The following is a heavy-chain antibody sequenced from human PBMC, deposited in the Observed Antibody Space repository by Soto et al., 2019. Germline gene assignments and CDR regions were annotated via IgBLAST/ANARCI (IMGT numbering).Heavy chain of an antibody. D-gene: IGHD5-18*01. Sequence: GGSLRLSCAASGFTFSNAWMSWVRQAPGKGLEWVGRIKSKTDGGTTDYAAPVKGRFTISRDDSKNTLYLQMNSLKTEDTAVYYCTTDPKYSYLFDPWGQGTLVTVSS. J-gene: IGHJ5*02. CDR1: GFTFSNAW. CDR3: TTDPKYSYLFDP. CDR2: IKSKTDGGTT. V-gene: IGHV3-15*01.